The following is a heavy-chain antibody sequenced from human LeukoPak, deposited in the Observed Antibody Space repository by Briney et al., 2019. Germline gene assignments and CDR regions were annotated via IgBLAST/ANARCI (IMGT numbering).Heavy chain of an antibody. D-gene: IGHD2-15*01. V-gene: IGHV3-48*02. J-gene: IGHJ5*02. CDR3: AVEGYCSGGSCYTNWFDP. CDR2: ISITGTTM. CDR1: GFTFSSYS. Sequence: GGSLRLSCAASGFTFSSYSMNWVRQAPGKGLDWVSYISITGTTMYYADSVKGRFTISRDNAKNSLYLQMNSLRDEDTAVYYCAVEGYCSGGSCYTNWFDPWGQGTLITVSS.